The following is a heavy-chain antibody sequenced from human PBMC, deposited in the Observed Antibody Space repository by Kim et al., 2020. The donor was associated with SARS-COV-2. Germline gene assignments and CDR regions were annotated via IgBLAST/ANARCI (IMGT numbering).Heavy chain of an antibody. CDR2: ISGSGVTS. V-gene: IGHV3-23*01. J-gene: IGHJ6*02. Sequence: GGSLRLSCVASGFSFKNFAMSWVRQTPGKGLEWVSGISGSGVTSDYAESVKGRFTLSRDNSNNTVFLQMHSLRTEDAAVYFCAKTGGGGSWPEATYYYGLDVGGQGTTVIVS. CDR3: AKTGGGGSWPEATYYYGLDV. D-gene: IGHD2-15*01. CDR1: GFSFKNFA.